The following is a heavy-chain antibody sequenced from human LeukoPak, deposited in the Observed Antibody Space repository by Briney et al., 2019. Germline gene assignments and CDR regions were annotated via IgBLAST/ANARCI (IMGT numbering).Heavy chain of an antibody. V-gene: IGHV3-23*01. D-gene: IGHD4-11*01. CDR1: GFTFSDYA. CDR2: FKTNSGQV. CDR3: ARSVPDYTHFDY. J-gene: IGHJ4*02. Sequence: GGSLRLSCVASGFTFSDYAMNWVRQAPGKGLEWVSTFKTNSGQVYHAESVRGRFTISRDNSKNTVYLQMSSLRAEDTALYYCARSVPDYTHFDYWGQGALVTVSP.